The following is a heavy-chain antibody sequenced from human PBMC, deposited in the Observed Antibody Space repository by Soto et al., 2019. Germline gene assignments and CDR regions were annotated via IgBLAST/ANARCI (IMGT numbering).Heavy chain of an antibody. CDR3: ARGPSSLTRFDY. V-gene: IGHV3-30-3*01. CDR1: GFTFSSYA. J-gene: IGHJ4*02. Sequence: QVQLVESGGGVVQPGRSLRLSCAASGFTFSSYAMHWVRQAPGKGLEWVAVISYDGSNKYYADSVKGRFTISRDNSNNTPYLQMNSLRAEDTAVYYCARGPSSLTRFDYWGQGTLVTVSS. D-gene: IGHD2-2*01. CDR2: ISYDGSNK.